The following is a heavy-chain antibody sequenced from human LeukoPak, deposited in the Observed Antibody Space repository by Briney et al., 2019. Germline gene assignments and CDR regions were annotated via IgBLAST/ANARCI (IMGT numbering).Heavy chain of an antibody. CDR3: ARVTRRGFSSGYYYFDY. D-gene: IGHD3-22*01. J-gene: IGHJ4*02. CDR1: GFTFSSYW. V-gene: IGHV3-7*01. Sequence: GGSLRLSCAASGFTFSSYWMSWVRQAPEKGLEWVANIKQDGSEKDYVESVKGRFTISRDNAKNSLYLQMNSLRAEDTAVYYCARVTRRGFSSGYYYFDYWGQGTLVTVSS. CDR2: IKQDGSEK.